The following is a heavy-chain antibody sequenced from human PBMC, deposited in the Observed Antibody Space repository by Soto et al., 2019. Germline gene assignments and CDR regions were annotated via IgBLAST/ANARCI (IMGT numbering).Heavy chain of an antibody. CDR3: ARDSGEWLLYPFESYFDY. J-gene: IGHJ4*02. D-gene: IGHD3-3*01. V-gene: IGHV1-3*01. CDR1: RYAFTSYA. Sequence: EXSVQVCFKASRYAFTSYAMHWVRQGPGQRLEWMGWINAGNGNTKYSQKFQGRVTITRDTSASTAYMELSSLRSEDTAVYYCARDSGEWLLYPFESYFDYWGQGTLVTVSS. CDR2: INAGNGNT.